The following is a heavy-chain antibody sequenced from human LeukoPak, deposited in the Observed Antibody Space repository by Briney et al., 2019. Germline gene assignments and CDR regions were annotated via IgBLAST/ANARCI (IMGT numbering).Heavy chain of an antibody. V-gene: IGHV4-59*01. J-gene: IGHJ4*02. D-gene: IGHD6-19*01. Sequence: PSETLSLTCTVSGGSISSYYWSWIRQPPGKGLEWIGYIYYSGSTNYNPSLKSRVTISVDMSKNQFSLKLSSMTAADTAVYYCAREGSSGRLDYWGQGTLVTVSS. CDR2: IYYSGST. CDR3: AREGSSGRLDY. CDR1: GGSISSYY.